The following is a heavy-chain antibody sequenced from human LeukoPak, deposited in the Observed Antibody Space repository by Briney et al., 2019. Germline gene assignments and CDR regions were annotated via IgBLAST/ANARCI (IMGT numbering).Heavy chain of an antibody. CDR1: GYSFTRYW. CDR3: AYCSGSYYYYFDY. CDR2: IYPGDSDT. D-gene: IGHD3-10*01. V-gene: IGHV5-51*01. Sequence: GESPKISCKGSGYSFTRYWIGWVRQMPGKGLEWMGIIYPGDSDTRYSPSFQGQVTISVDKSISTAYLQWSRLKASDTAMYYCAYCSGSYYYYFDYWGRGTLVTVSS. J-gene: IGHJ4*02.